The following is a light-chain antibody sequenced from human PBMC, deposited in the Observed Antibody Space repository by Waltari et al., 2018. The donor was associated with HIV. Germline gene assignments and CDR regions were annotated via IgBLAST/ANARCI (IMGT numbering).Light chain of an antibody. V-gene: IGLV2-23*02. J-gene: IGLJ1*01. CDR3: CSYAGSNTFNYV. CDR2: DVS. CDR1: ISDAGGYYY. Sequence: QSPLTPSPSVSGSAGQSITIPCTGTISDAGGYYYDSRYQPHPVKAPKPTIYDVSQRPSGVSNRFSGAKSGNAASLTISGLQAEDETDYYCCSYAGSNTFNYVFGTGTKVTVL.